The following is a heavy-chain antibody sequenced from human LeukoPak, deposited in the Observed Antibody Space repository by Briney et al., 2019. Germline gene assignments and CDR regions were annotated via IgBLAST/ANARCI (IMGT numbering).Heavy chain of an antibody. V-gene: IGHV3-23*01. CDR1: GFTVSSNY. Sequence: PGGSLRLSCAASGFTVSSNYMSWVRQAPGKGLEWVSAISGSGGSTYYADSVKGRFTISRDNSKNTLYLQMNSLRAEDTAVYYCAKSKWRGPYYYGSGYDYWGQGTLVTVSS. CDR2: ISGSGGST. D-gene: IGHD3-10*01. J-gene: IGHJ4*02. CDR3: AKSKWRGPYYYGSGYDY.